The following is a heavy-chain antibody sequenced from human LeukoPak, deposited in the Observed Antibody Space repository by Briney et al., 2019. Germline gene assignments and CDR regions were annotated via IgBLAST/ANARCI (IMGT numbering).Heavy chain of an antibody. Sequence: GGSLRLSCAASGFTFSGSAMHWVRQASGKGLEWVGRIRSKANSYATAYAASVKGRFTISRDDSKNTAYLQMNSLKTEDTAVYYCTTLYCSGGSCYLLDAFDIWGQGTMVTVSS. V-gene: IGHV3-73*01. CDR2: IRSKANSYAT. CDR3: TTLYCSGGSCYLLDAFDI. J-gene: IGHJ3*02. CDR1: GFTFSGSA. D-gene: IGHD2-15*01.